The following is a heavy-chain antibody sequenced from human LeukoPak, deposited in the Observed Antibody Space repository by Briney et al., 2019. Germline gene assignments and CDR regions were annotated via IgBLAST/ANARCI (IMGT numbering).Heavy chain of an antibody. D-gene: IGHD3-22*01. V-gene: IGHV3-20*04. CDR3: ARASGITMIVVVAHAFDI. CDR1: GFTFDDYG. Sequence: GGSLRLSCAASGFTFDDYGMSWVRQVPGKGLEWVSSIFWNGGSTGYADSVKGRFTISRDNAKNSLYLQMNSLRAEDTALYYCARASGITMIVVVAHAFDIWGQGTMVTVSS. J-gene: IGHJ3*02. CDR2: IFWNGGST.